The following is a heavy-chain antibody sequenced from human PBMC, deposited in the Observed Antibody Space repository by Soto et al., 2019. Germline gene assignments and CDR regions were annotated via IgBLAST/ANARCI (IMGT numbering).Heavy chain of an antibody. CDR2: IHPRDSGT. CDR3: ARQHYHFWSGSDIGSSYFDF. Sequence: ESLRISLQASGYYFTVCWRGWGRQMPGEGLEWMGIIHPRDSGTKYSPSFQGHLTFSVDTSISTAFLQWNGLNDSASAIYYCARQHYHFWSGSDIGSSYFDFGGRGTQVPVSP. V-gene: IGHV5-51*01. CDR1: GYYFTVCW. J-gene: IGHJ2*01. D-gene: IGHD3-3*01.